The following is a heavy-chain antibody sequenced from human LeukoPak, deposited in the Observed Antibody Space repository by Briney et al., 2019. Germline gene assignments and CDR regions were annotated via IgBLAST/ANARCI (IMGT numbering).Heavy chain of an antibody. Sequence: GGSLRLSCAASGFTFSSYAMSWVRQAPGKGLEWVAVISYDGSNKYYADSVKGRFTISRDNSKNTLYLQMNSLRAEDTAVYYCARVGPWVNPDYYYYYMDAWGKGTTVTVSS. CDR2: ISYDGSNK. CDR3: ARVGPWVNPDYYYYYMDA. CDR1: GFTFSSYA. D-gene: IGHD1-14*01. V-gene: IGHV3-30*04. J-gene: IGHJ6*03.